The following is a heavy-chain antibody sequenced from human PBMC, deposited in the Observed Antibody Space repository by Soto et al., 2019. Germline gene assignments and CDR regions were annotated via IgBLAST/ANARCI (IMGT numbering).Heavy chain of an antibody. Sequence: QVRLVESGGGVVQPGGSLRLSCAASGFSFSNHGMHWVRQAPGKGLEWVAAIWSDASNKYYADPGKGRFTISRDNSKNTLYLQMNTLRAEDTAVYYCATDGFNKPGYYYGMGVWGQGTTVTVSS. CDR1: GFSFSNHG. CDR2: IWSDASNK. V-gene: IGHV3-33*03. J-gene: IGHJ6*02. D-gene: IGHD6-25*01. CDR3: ATDGFNKPGYYYGMGV.